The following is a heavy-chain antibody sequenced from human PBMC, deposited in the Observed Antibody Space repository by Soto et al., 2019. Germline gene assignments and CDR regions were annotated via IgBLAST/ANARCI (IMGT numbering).Heavy chain of an antibody. Sequence: GGSLRLSCAASGFTFSSYSMNWVRQAPGKGLEWVSSISSSSSYIYYADSVKGRFTISIDNAKNSLYLQMNSLRAEDTAVYYCARAQKDYYDSSGYYSGTWHWGQGTLVTVSS. V-gene: IGHV3-21*01. D-gene: IGHD3-22*01. CDR1: GFTFSSYS. J-gene: IGHJ4*02. CDR2: ISSSSSYI. CDR3: ARAQKDYYDSSGYYSGTWH.